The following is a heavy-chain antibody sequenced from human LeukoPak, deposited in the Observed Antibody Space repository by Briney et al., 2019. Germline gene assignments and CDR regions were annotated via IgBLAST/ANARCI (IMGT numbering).Heavy chain of an antibody. CDR2: ISGSGDNT. CDR3: AKGSGYDTDFDY. V-gene: IGHV3-23*01. Sequence: QPGGSLRLSCAASGFTFSTYVISWVRQAPGKGLEWVSGISGSGDNTYYADSVKGRFTISRDNSKNTLYLQMNSLRAEDTAVYYCAKGSGYDTDFDYWGQGTLVTVSS. D-gene: IGHD3-9*01. CDR1: GFTFSTYV. J-gene: IGHJ4*02.